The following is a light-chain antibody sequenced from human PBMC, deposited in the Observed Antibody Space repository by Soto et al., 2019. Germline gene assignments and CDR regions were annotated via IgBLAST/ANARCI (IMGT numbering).Light chain of an antibody. V-gene: IGKV1-6*01. Sequence: AIQMTQSPSSLSASVGDRVTITCRASQGIRSELGWYQQKPGKAPNLLIYTASTLQSGVPSRFSGSGSGTDVTLTISSLQPEDFATYYCIQDYNYPLTFGGGTKVDIK. J-gene: IGKJ4*01. CDR1: QGIRSE. CDR3: IQDYNYPLT. CDR2: TAS.